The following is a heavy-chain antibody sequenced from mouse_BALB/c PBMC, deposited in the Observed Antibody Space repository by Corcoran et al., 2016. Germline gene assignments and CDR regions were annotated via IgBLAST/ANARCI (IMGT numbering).Heavy chain of an antibody. Sequence: EVQLQQSGAVLVKPGASVKLSCTASGFNIKDTYMQWVKQRPEQGLEWIGRIDPANGNTKYDPKFQGKATITADTSSNTAYLQLSSLTSEDTAVYYCAYGNYYWGQGTTLTVSS. CDR3: AYGNYY. CDR1: GFNIKDTY. D-gene: IGHD2-1*01. J-gene: IGHJ2*01. V-gene: IGHV14-3*02. CDR2: IDPANGNT.